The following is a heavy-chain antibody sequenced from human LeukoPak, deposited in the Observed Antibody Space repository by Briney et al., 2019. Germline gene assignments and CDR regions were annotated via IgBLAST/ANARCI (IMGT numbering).Heavy chain of an antibody. V-gene: IGHV3-21*01. D-gene: IGHD1-26*01. J-gene: IGHJ3*02. CDR2: ISSSSSYI. CDR1: GFPFSSYS. CDR3: ARDSMGAKGYAFDI. Sequence: GGSLRLFCAASGFPFSSYSTSWVRESPTKGLEWVSSISSSSSYIYYADSVKGRFTISRDNAKNSLYLQMNSLRAEDTAVYYCARDSMGAKGYAFDIWGQGTMVTVSS.